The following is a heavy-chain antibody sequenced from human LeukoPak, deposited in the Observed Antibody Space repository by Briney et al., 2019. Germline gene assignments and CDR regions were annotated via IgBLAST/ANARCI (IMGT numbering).Heavy chain of an antibody. V-gene: IGHV4-34*01. CDR3: ARVHYGDNSMDV. J-gene: IGHJ6*03. CDR2: INHSGST. Sequence: SETLSLTCAVYGGSFSGYYWSWIRQLPGKGLEWIGEINHSGSTNYNPSLKSRVTISADTSKTQFSLKLSSVIAGDTAVYYCARVHYGDNSMDVWGKGTTVTVSS. CDR1: GGSFSGYY. D-gene: IGHD4-17*01.